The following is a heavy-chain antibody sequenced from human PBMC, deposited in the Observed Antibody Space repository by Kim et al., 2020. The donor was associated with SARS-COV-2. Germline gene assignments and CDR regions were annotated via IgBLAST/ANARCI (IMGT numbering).Heavy chain of an antibody. J-gene: IGHJ4*02. CDR3: ARTPLTKWELLGGAFDY. CDR2: ISYDGSNK. Sequence: GGSLRLSCAASGFTFSSYAMHWVRQAPGKGLEWVAVISYDGSNKYYADSVKGRFTISRDNSKNTLYLQMNSLRAEDTAVYYCARTPLTKWELLGGAFDYWGQGTLVTVSS. V-gene: IGHV3-30-3*01. CDR1: GFTFSSYA. D-gene: IGHD1-26*01.